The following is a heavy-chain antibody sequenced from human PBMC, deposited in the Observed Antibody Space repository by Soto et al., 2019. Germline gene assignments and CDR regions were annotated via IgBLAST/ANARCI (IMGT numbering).Heavy chain of an antibody. D-gene: IGHD2-8*02. Sequence: SETLSLTFAVSGASIGSVGWWSWVRQPPGNGLEWISEIFHDGNTNYSPSLKSRVTISVDKSQNQFSLNVHSVTAADTAVYYCARHEGWTGPYXWGQGTLFTVSX. CDR3: ARHEGWTGPYX. CDR2: IFHDGNT. J-gene: IGHJ4*02. V-gene: IGHV4-4*02. CDR1: GASIGSVGW.